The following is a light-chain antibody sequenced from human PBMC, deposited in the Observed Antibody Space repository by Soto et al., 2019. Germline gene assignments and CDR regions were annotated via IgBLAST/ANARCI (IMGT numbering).Light chain of an antibody. CDR1: QSISSW. CDR2: KAS. Sequence: DIQMTQSPSTLSASVGDRVTITCRASQSISSWLAWYQQKPGKAPNLLIHKASHLESGVPSRFSGSGTGTEFTLTISSLQPDDFATYYCQQYKSYSRTFGQGTKVDIK. J-gene: IGKJ1*01. CDR3: QQYKSYSRT. V-gene: IGKV1-5*03.